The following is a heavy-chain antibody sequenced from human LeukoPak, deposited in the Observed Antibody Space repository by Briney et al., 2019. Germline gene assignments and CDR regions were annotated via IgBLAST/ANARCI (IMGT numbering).Heavy chain of an antibody. J-gene: IGHJ4*02. Sequence: GGSLGLSCAASGFTFSGSAMHWVRQASGKGLEWVGRIRSKANNYATAYAASVKGRFTISRDDSKNTAYLQMNSLKTEDTAVYYCTRLKWELGVDYWGQGTLVTVSS. D-gene: IGHD1-26*01. CDR1: GFTFSGSA. V-gene: IGHV3-73*01. CDR2: IRSKANNYAT. CDR3: TRLKWELGVDY.